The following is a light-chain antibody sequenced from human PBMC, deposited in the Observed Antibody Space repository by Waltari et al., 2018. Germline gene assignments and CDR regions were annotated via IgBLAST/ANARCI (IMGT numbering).Light chain of an antibody. CDR1: QDISNY. Sequence: DIQMTQSPSSLSAYVGDRVTITCQASQDISNYLNWYQQIPGKAPKLLIYDASILETGAPSRFSGSASGTEFTFTISSLQPEDIATYYWQQYDNLPRYAFGQGTKLEIK. CDR2: DAS. CDR3: QQYDNLPRYA. J-gene: IGKJ2*01. V-gene: IGKV1-33*01.